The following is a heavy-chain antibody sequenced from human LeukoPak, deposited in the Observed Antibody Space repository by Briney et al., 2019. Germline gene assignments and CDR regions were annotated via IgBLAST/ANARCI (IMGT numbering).Heavy chain of an antibody. J-gene: IGHJ1*01. V-gene: IGHV4-59*12. Sequence: PSETLSLTCTVSGGSISSYYWSWIRQPPGKGLEWIGYIYYSGSTNYNPSLKSRVTISVDTSKNQFSLKLSSVTAADTAVYYCARAGYSSSWYPLTEYFQHWGQGTLVTVSS. CDR3: ARAGYSSSWYPLTEYFQH. D-gene: IGHD6-13*01. CDR1: GGSISSYY. CDR2: IYYSGST.